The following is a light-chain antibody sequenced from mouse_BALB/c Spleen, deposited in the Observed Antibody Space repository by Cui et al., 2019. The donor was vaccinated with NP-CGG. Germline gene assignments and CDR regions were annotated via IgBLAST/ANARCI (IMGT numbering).Light chain of an antibody. CDR2: GTN. CDR1: TGAVTTSNY. CDR3: ALWYSNHWV. Sequence: QAVVTQESPLTTSPGETVTLTCRSSTGAVTTSNYANWVQEKPDHLFTGLIGGTNNRVPGVPARFSGSLIGDKAALTITGAQTEDEAIYFCALWYSNHWVFGGGTKVTVL. J-gene: IGLJ1*01. V-gene: IGLV1*01.